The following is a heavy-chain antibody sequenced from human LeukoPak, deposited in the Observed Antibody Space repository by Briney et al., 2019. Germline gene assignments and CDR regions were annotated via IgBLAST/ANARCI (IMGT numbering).Heavy chain of an antibody. CDR2: ISAYNGNT. CDR3: AREAEAANTIYFLH. CDR1: GYTFTSYG. D-gene: IGHD6-13*01. Sequence: ASVKVSCKASGYTFTSYGISWVRQAPGQGLEWMGWISAYNGNTNYAQKLQGGVTLTTDTSTSTAYMELRSLRSDDTAVYYCAREAEAANTIYFLHWGQGTLVTVSS. V-gene: IGHV1-18*01. J-gene: IGHJ1*01.